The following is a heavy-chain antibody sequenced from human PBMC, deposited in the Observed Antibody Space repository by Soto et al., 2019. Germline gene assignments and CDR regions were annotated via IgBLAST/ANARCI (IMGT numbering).Heavy chain of an antibody. V-gene: IGHV1-69*01. D-gene: IGHD3-22*01. Sequence: QVQLVQSGAEVKKPGSSVKVSCEASGGTFSSYAISWVRQAPGQGLEWMGGIIPIFGTANYAQKFQGRVTITADESTSTAYMELSSLRSEDTAVYYCARGDSSGYYYSGAFDIWGQGTMVTVSS. CDR2: IIPIFGTA. J-gene: IGHJ3*02. CDR1: GGTFSSYA. CDR3: ARGDSSGYYYSGAFDI.